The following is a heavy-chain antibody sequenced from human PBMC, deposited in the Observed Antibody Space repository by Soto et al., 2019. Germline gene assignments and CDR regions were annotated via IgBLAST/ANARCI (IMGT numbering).Heavy chain of an antibody. CDR1: AFTFTMYS. V-gene: IGHV3-21*06. J-gene: IGHJ4*02. CDR3: ARESEDLTSNFDY. Sequence: GGALLVSCAPCAFTFTMYSMNWVRQAPGKGLEWVSSISRTTNYIYYGDSMKGRFTISRDNAKNSLYLEMNSLRAEDTAVYYCARESEDLTSNFDYWGQGTLVTGSS. CDR2: ISRTTNYI.